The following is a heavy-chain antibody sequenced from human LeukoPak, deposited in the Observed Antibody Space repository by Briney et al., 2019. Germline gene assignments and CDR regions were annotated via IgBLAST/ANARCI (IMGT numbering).Heavy chain of an antibody. CDR2: FSGGST. CDR3: AKRGVVIRVILVGFHKEAYYFES. J-gene: IGHJ4*02. CDR1: GFTVSDYA. Sequence: GGSLRLSCAPSGFTVSDYAMSWVRQAPGKGLEWVSVFSGGSTYYAASVKGRFTISRDNSKNMVYLQMDSLRAEDTAVYYCAKRGVVIRVILVGFHKEAYYFESWGQGALVTVSS. V-gene: IGHV3-23*01. D-gene: IGHD3/OR15-3a*01.